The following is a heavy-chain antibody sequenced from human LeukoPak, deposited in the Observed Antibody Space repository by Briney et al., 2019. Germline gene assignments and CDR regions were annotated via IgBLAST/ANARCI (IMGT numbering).Heavy chain of an antibody. CDR3: ASAREYYYDSSGYYYFDY. Sequence: GSLRLSCAASGFTFSKYAMTWVRQAPGKGLEWIGEINHSGSTNYNPSLKSRVTISVDTSKNQFSLKLSSVTAADTAVYYCASAREYYYDSSGYYYFDYWGQGTLVTVSS. V-gene: IGHV4-34*01. CDR1: GFTFSKYA. CDR2: INHSGST. J-gene: IGHJ4*02. D-gene: IGHD3-22*01.